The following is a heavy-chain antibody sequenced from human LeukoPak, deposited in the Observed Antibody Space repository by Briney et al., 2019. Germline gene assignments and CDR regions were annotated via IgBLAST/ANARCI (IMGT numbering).Heavy chain of an antibody. CDR2: ISSSSSHT. D-gene: IGHD1-1*01. V-gene: IGHV3-11*05. CDR1: GFTFSDYY. CDR3: TRGLRWTDY. J-gene: IGHJ4*02. Sequence: GGSLRLSCTASGFTFSDYYMKWIRQAPGKGLEWVSYISSSSSHTNYAESVKGRFTISRDNAKNSLYLQLNSLRVEDTAVYYCTRGLRWTDYWGQGTLVTVSS.